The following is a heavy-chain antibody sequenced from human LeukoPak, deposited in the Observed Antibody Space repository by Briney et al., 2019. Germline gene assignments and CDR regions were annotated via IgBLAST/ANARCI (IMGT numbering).Heavy chain of an antibody. V-gene: IGHV3-23*01. D-gene: IGHD6-6*01. CDR1: GFTFSTYA. J-gene: IGHJ4*02. Sequence: GGSLRLSCAASGFTFSTYAMGWVRQAPGEGLRWVSSISGNGVTTYYADSVKGRFTISRDNSKNTLYLQMNSLRAEDTALYYCARDRLYSSSSEDYWGQGTLVTVSS. CDR2: ISGNGVTT. CDR3: ARDRLYSSSSEDY.